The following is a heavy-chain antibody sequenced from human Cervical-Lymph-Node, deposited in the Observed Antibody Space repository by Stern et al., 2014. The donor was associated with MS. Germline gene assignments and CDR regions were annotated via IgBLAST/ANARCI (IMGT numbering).Heavy chain of an antibody. V-gene: IGHV3-66*01. Sequence: EVQLVASGGGLVQPGGSLRLSCEASGFPVGASYMNWVRQAPGKGLEWVSRIHTVGTTHYADSVKGRFTISRANAKNALYLQMDRLTVEDTAVYYCAREIAGRRFEDWGRGTLVAVSP. J-gene: IGHJ4*02. CDR2: IHTVGTT. CDR1: GFPVGASY. D-gene: IGHD6-6*01. CDR3: AREIAGRRFED.